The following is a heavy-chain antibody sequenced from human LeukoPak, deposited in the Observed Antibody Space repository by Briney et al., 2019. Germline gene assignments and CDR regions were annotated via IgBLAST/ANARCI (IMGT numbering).Heavy chain of an antibody. V-gene: IGHV4-4*07. D-gene: IGHD2-2*01. CDR2: IYTSGST. Sequence: SETLSLTCTVSGGSISSYYLSWIRQPAGKGLEWIGRIYTSGSTNYNPSLKSRVTMSVDTSKNQFSLKLSSVTAADTAVYYCARHEYQLLYYFDSWGQGTLVTVSS. J-gene: IGHJ4*02. CDR1: GGSISSYY. CDR3: ARHEYQLLYYFDS.